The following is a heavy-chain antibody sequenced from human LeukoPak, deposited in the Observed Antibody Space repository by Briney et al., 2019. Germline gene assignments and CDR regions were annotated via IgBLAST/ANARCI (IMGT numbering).Heavy chain of an antibody. D-gene: IGHD3-10*01. J-gene: IGHJ4*02. CDR3: ASLPGDITVYSGHY. Sequence: GGSLRLSCVASGFTFSNYGMHWVRHAPGKGLEWGAVQWYEGRNKDYADSVKGRFTISRDNSNSTLYLQMNSLRAEDTAVYYCASLPGDITVYSGHYWGQGTLVAVSP. V-gene: IGHV3-33*01. CDR1: GFTFSNYG. CDR2: QWYEGRNK.